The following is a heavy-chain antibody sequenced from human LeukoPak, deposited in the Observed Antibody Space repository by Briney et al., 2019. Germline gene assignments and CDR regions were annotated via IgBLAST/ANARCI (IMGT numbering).Heavy chain of an antibody. V-gene: IGHV3-21*01. J-gene: IGHJ4*02. Sequence: GGSLRLSCAASGFTFSSYSMNWVRQAPGKGLEWVSSISSSSSYIYYADSVMGRFTISRDNAKNSPYLQMNSLRAEDTAVYYCARTLGGYSYGYVGYYFDYWGQGTLVTVSS. D-gene: IGHD5-18*01. CDR1: GFTFSSYS. CDR2: ISSSSSYI. CDR3: ARTLGGYSYGYVGYYFDY.